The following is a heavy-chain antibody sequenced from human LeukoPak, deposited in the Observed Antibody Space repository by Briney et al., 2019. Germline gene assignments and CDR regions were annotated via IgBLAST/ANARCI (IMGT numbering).Heavy chain of an antibody. CDR3: VIVSGLFDY. J-gene: IGHJ4*02. CDR2: ISSGSSYI. Sequence: GGSLRLYCAASGFTFSDYNMNWVRQAPGKGLEWVSSISSGSSYIYYADSVKGRFTISRDNTKYSLYLQMNSLRAEDTAAYYCVIVSGLFDYWGQGTLVTVSS. CDR1: GFTFSDYN. D-gene: IGHD2/OR15-2a*01. V-gene: IGHV3-21*01.